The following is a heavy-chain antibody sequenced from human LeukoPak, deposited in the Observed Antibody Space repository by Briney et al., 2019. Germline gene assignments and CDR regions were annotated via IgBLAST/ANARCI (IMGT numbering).Heavy chain of an antibody. CDR2: IWYDGNNK. CDR1: GFTFSTYG. D-gene: IGHD6-13*01. Sequence: GGSLRLSCAASGFTFSTYGMHWVRQAPGKGLEWVATIWYDGNNKYYADSVKGRFTISRDNSKNTLYLQMNSLRAEDTAVYYCARDLSSSWYFPFDSWGQGTLVTVSS. CDR3: ARDLSSSWYFPFDS. J-gene: IGHJ4*02. V-gene: IGHV3-33*01.